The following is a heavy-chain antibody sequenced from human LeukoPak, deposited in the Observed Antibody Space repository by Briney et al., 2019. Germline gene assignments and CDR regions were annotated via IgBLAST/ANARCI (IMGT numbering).Heavy chain of an antibody. V-gene: IGHV3-53*01. D-gene: IGHD3-10*01. J-gene: IGHJ4*02. CDR1: GSTVSSAY. Sequence: GGSLRLSCAASGSTVSSAYMTWVRQASGKGLEWVSVIYISGSTYYADSVKGRFTISRDNSRNTLYLQKNSLRTEDTAVYYCARGGYGSSTYCNNFDFWGQGTLVTVSS. CDR3: ARGGYGSSTYCNNFDF. CDR2: IYISGST.